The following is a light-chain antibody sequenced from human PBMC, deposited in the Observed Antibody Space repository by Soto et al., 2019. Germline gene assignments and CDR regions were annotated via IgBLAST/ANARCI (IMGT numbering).Light chain of an antibody. CDR2: GAS. CDR3: QQYDSSPKT. CDR1: QSVSSSY. Sequence: EMGLTQSPGTLSLSPGERATLSCRASQSVSSSYLAWYQQKPGQAPRLLIYGASSRATGIPDRFSGSGSGTDFTLTISRLEPEDFAVYYCQQYDSSPKTFGQGTKVDIK. J-gene: IGKJ1*01. V-gene: IGKV3-20*01.